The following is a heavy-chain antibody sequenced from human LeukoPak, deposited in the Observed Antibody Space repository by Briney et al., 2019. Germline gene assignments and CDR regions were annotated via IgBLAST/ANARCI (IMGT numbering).Heavy chain of an antibody. V-gene: IGHV3-11*04. J-gene: IGHJ4*02. CDR3: ARVVGYSYGLDY. CDR2: ISGSGTTT. D-gene: IGHD5-18*01. CDR1: GFTFSDYY. Sequence: GGSLRLSCAASGFTFSDYYMSWIRQAPGRGLEWLSTISGSGTTTYYVDSVKGRFTISRDNSKNTLYLQMNSLRAEDTAVYYCARVVGYSYGLDYWGQGTLVTVSS.